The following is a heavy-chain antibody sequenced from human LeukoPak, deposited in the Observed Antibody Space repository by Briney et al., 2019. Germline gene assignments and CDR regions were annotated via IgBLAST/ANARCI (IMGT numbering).Heavy chain of an antibody. CDR2: ISSNGGST. Sequence: PGGSLRLSCAASGFTFSSYAMHWVRQAPGKGLEYVSAISSNGGSTYYANSVKGRFTISRDNSKNTLYLQMGSLRAEDMAVYYCARGADIVVVTENGLDAFDIWGQGTMVTVSS. CDR3: ARGADIVVVTENGLDAFDI. CDR1: GFTFSSYA. V-gene: IGHV3-64*01. J-gene: IGHJ3*02. D-gene: IGHD2-21*02.